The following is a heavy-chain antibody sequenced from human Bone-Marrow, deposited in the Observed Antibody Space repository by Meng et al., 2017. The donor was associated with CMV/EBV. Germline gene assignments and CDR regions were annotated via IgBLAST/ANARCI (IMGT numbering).Heavy chain of an antibody. D-gene: IGHD6-19*01. CDR2: IRYDGSNK. V-gene: IGHV3-30*02. Sequence: GSLKISCAASGFTFSSYGMHWVRQAPGKGLEWVAFIRYDGSNKYYADSVKGRFTISRDNSKNTLYLQMNSLRAEDTAVYYCAKDRGAIAVAGTGFAYWGQGTLVPVSS. CDR1: GFTFSSYG. CDR3: AKDRGAIAVAGTGFAY. J-gene: IGHJ4*02.